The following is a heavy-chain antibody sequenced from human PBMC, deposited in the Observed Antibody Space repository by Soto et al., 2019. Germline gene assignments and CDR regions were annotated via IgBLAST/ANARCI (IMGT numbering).Heavy chain of an antibody. Sequence: QVQLVQSGAKVKKPGSSVKVSCKASGGTFNSHTINWVRQAPGQGLEWMGRVVPLLGIESHPQKFQDRLTITAETSTGTVFMELSNLRSEDTAVYYCTRDRPEKAVVPVPRQHFDSWGQGTLLTVSS. CDR3: TRDRPEKAVVPVPRQHFDS. V-gene: IGHV1-69*08. CDR2: VVPLLGIE. J-gene: IGHJ4*02. D-gene: IGHD2-21*01. CDR1: GGTFNSHT.